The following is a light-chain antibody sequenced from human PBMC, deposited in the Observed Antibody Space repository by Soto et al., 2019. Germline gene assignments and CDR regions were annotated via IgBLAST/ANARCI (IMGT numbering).Light chain of an antibody. V-gene: IGKV3-20*01. CDR3: HQYGSSRHT. Sequence: EIVLTQSPGTLSLSPGERATLSCRDSQSVSSTYLAWYRQKPGQAPRLLIYGASSRAIGIPDRFSGSGSGTDFTLTISRLEPEDFAVYYCHQYGSSRHTFGQGTKVEIK. J-gene: IGKJ2*01. CDR2: GAS. CDR1: QSVSSTY.